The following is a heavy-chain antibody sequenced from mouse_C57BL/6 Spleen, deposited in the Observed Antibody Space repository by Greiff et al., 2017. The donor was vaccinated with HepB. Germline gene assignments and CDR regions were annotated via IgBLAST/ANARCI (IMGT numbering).Heavy chain of an antibody. J-gene: IGHJ1*03. D-gene: IGHD1-1*01. CDR2: ISDGGSYT. CDR3: ARILSYYYGSSHYWYFDV. CDR1: GFTFSSYA. V-gene: IGHV5-4*01. Sequence: EVQLVESGGGLVKPGGSLKLSCAASGFTFSSYAMSWVRQTPEKRLEWVATISDGGSYTYYPDNVKGRFTISRDNAKNNLYLQMSHLKSEDTAMYYCARILSYYYGSSHYWYFDVWGTGTTVTVSS.